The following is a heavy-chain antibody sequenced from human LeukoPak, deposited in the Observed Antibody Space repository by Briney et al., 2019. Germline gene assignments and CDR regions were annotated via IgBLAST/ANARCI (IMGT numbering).Heavy chain of an antibody. Sequence: GGPLRLSCAASGFTFTAYLIHWVRQAPGKGLEGVTVMSSDGNAMFYADSVKGRFTISRDNSKNTLYLQMNSLRAEDTAVYYCVRESEYYFDHSASFDYWGQGTLVSVSS. D-gene: IGHD3-22*01. J-gene: IGHJ4*02. CDR2: MSSDGNAM. CDR1: GFTFTAYL. CDR3: VRESEYYFDHSASFDY. V-gene: IGHV3-30-3*01.